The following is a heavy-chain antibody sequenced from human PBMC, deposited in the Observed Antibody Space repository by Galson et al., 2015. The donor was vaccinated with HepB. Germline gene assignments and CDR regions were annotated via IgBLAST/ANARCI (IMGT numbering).Heavy chain of an antibody. Sequence: SVKVSCKAPGGTFSSYAISWVRQAPGQGLEWVGGIIPIFGTANYAQKFQGRVTITADKSTSTAYMELSSLRSEDTAVYYCARERYCSGGSCYPSDYWGQGTLVTVSS. J-gene: IGHJ4*02. CDR2: IIPIFGTA. CDR3: ARERYCSGGSCYPSDY. D-gene: IGHD2-15*01. V-gene: IGHV1-69*06. CDR1: GGTFSSYA.